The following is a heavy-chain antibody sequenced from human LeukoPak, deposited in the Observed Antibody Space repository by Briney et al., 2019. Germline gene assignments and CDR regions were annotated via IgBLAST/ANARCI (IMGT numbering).Heavy chain of an antibody. V-gene: IGHV3-21*01. D-gene: IGHD1-1*01. J-gene: IGHJ4*02. CDR2: ISSSSSYI. CDR1: GFTSSSYS. Sequence: PGGSLRLSCAASGFTSSSYSMNWVRQAPGKGLEWVSSISSSSSYINYADSVRGRFTISRDNAKNSLFLQMDSLRGEDTAVYYCARCTTGKTFGSLREIKKSREIDYWGQGTLVTVSS. CDR3: ARCTTGKTFGSLREIKKSREIDY.